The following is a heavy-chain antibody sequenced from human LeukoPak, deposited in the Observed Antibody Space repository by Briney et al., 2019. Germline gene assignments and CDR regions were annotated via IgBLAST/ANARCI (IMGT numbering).Heavy chain of an antibody. D-gene: IGHD2-21*02. J-gene: IGHJ4*02. Sequence: SETLSLTCTVSGGSISSYYWSWIRQPPGKGLEWIGYIYYSGSTNYNPSLKSRVTLSVDTSKNQFSLKLSSVTAADTAVYYCARHLGVTAIVDYWGQGTLVTVSS. V-gene: IGHV4-59*08. CDR2: IYYSGST. CDR1: GGSISSYY. CDR3: ARHLGVTAIVDY.